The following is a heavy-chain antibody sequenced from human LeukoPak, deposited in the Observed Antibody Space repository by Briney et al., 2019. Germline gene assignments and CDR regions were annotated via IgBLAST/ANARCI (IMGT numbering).Heavy chain of an antibody. J-gene: IGHJ4*02. CDR3: ARHGKYYHTSENFDY. CDR1: GGSISYYY. V-gene: IGHV4-39*01. CDR2: VYYSGST. Sequence: PSETLSLTCTVSGGSISYYYWGWIRQPPGGGLERIATVYYSGSTYYNPSLKSRVTISVDTSKSQISLKLNSVTAADTSVYYCARHGKYYHTSENFDYWGQGTLVTVSS. D-gene: IGHD3-10*01.